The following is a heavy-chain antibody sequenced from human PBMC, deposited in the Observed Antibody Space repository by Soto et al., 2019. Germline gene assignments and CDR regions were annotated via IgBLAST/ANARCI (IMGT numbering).Heavy chain of an antibody. CDR2: ITAGGTTA. CDR1: GFTFSDSY. Sequence: QAQLEESGGGLVKPGGSLRLSCEASGFTFSDSYMAWVRKAPGKGLEWIAYITAGGTTANYADSVKGRFSIARNNADKSLSLQMHSLRVEDTAMYYCVRDRKVVGATLSEYHFDSWGPGTLVNVSS. V-gene: IGHV3-11*04. J-gene: IGHJ5*01. D-gene: IGHD2-15*01. CDR3: VRDRKVVGATLSEYHFDS.